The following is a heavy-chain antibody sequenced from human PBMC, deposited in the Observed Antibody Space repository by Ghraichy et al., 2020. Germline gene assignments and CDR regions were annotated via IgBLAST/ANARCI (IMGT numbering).Heavy chain of an antibody. V-gene: IGHV3-30-3*01. Sequence: GGSLRLSCAASGFTFSSYAMHWVRQAPGKGLEWVAVISYDGSNKYYADSVKGRFTISRDNSKNTLYLQMNSLRAEDTAVYYCARDTRNCSSTSCHVPRHAFDIWGQGTMVTVSS. CDR1: GFTFSSYA. CDR2: ISYDGSNK. CDR3: ARDTRNCSSTSCHVPRHAFDI. D-gene: IGHD2-2*01. J-gene: IGHJ3*02.